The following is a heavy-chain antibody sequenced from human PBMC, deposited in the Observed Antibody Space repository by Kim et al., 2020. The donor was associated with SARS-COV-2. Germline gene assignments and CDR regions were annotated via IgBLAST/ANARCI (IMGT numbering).Heavy chain of an antibody. CDR3: ARDTTNWGGYYGMDV. V-gene: IGHV4-31*03. CDR2: IYYSGST. CDR1: GGSISSGGYY. D-gene: IGHD7-27*01. J-gene: IGHJ6*02. Sequence: SETLSLTCTVSGGSISSGGYYWSWIRQHPGKGLEWIGYIYYSGSTYYNPSLKSRVTISVDTSKNQFSLKLSSVTAADTAVYYCARDTTNWGGYYGMDVWGQGTTVTVSS.